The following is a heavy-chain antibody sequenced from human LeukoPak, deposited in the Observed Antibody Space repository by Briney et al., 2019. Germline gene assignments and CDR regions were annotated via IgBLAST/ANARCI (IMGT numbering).Heavy chain of an antibody. Sequence: GASVKVSCKASGGTFSSYAISWVRQAPGQGLEWMGGIIPIFGTANYAQKFQGRVTITADESTSTAYMELSSLRSEDTAVYYCAAVRHYYDSSGYPLFEDWGQGTLVTVSS. J-gene: IGHJ4*02. CDR1: GGTFSSYA. CDR3: AAVRHYYDSSGYPLFED. V-gene: IGHV1-69*13. CDR2: IIPIFGTA. D-gene: IGHD3-22*01.